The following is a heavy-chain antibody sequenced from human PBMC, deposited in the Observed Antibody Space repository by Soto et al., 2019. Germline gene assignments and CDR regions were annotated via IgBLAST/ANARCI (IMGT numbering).Heavy chain of an antibody. J-gene: IGHJ4*02. V-gene: IGHV4-34*01. CDR2: INHSGST. CDR1: GGSFSGYY. CDR3: ARDKITGLFDY. Sequence: SDTLSLTCAVYGGSFSGYYWTWIRQPPGTGLEWIGEINHSGSTNYNPSLKSRVTISVDTSKNQFSLKLTPVAAADTAVYYCARDKITGLFDYWGQGTLVTVSS. D-gene: IGHD2-8*02.